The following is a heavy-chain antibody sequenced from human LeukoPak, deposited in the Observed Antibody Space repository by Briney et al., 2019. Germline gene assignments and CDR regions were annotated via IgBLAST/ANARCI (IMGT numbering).Heavy chain of an antibody. CDR3: ARRTQYCTNGVCYYYFDY. CDR2: INTDGSST. V-gene: IGHV3-74*01. Sequence: GGSLRLSCAACGFTFSSSWMHWVRQAPGKGLVWVSRINTDGSSTTYADSVKGRFTISRDNAKNTLYLQMSSLRAEDTAVYYCARRTQYCTNGVCYYYFDYWGQGTLVTVSS. D-gene: IGHD2-8*01. CDR1: GFTFSSSW. J-gene: IGHJ4*02.